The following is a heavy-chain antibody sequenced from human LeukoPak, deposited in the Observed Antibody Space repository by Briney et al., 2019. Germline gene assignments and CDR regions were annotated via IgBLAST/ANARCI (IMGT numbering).Heavy chain of an antibody. Sequence: SVKVSCKASGGTFSSYAISWVRQAPGQGLEWMGGIIPIFGTANYAQKFQGRVTITADKSTSTAYMELSSLRSEDTAVYYCARDPRHPRYSPEPVYYFDYWGQGTLVTVSS. CDR3: ARDPRHPRYSPEPVYYFDY. CDR2: IIPIFGTA. J-gene: IGHJ4*02. CDR1: GGTFSSYA. D-gene: IGHD2-21*01. V-gene: IGHV1-69*06.